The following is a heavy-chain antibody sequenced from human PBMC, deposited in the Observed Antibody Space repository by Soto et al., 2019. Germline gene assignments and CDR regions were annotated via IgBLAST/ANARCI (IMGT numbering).Heavy chain of an antibody. CDR3: ASCLALADLYYYGMDV. D-gene: IGHD6-13*01. CDR1: GGTFSSYA. J-gene: IGHJ6*02. CDR2: IIPIFGTA. V-gene: IGHV1-69*13. Sequence: GASLKVSCKASGGTFSSYAISWVRQAPGQGLEWMGGIIPIFGTANYAQKFQGRVTITADESTSTAYMELSSLRSEDTAVYYCASCLALADLYYYGMDVWRQGTTVTVSS.